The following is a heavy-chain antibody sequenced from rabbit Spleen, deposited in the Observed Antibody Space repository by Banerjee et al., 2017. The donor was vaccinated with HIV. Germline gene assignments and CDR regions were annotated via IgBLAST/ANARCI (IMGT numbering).Heavy chain of an antibody. V-gene: IGHV1S45*01. J-gene: IGHJ4*01. CDR2: INAVTGKA. CDR3: ARGSATMTMVITGYYLNL. Sequence: QQQLEESGGGLVKPGGTLTLTCTVSGFSFSSSYYMCWVRQAPGKGLEWIGCINAVTGKAVYATWAKGRFTFSKTSSTTVTLQMTSLTAADTATYFCARGSATMTMVITGYYLNLWGQGTLVTVS. CDR1: GFSFSSSYY. D-gene: IGHD2-1*01.